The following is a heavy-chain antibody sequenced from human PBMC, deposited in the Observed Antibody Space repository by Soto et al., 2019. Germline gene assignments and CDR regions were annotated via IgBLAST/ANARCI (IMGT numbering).Heavy chain of an antibody. CDR2: VKSKNDGGTT. CDR3: TTDSYITSIIVRFDY. V-gene: IGHV3-15*07. CDR1: GFSFCNAW. J-gene: IGHJ4*01. Sequence: PGGAPGLSCAAPGFSFCNAWINRGRQAPGEGVEWVGRVKSKNDGGTTDFAAPVKGRFAISRDDSKNMVYLEMNSLQTEDTAIYYCTTDSYITSIIVRFDYWGHGTLVTVSS. D-gene: IGHD3-22*01.